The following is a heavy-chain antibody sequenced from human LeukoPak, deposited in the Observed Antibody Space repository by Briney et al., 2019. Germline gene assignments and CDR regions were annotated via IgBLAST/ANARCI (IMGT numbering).Heavy chain of an antibody. J-gene: IGHJ4*02. V-gene: IGHV1-8*01. CDR3: ARWSAAAGTGLDY. CDR2: MNPNSGNT. Sequence: ASVKVSCKASGFTFTSYGFSWVRQAPGQGLEWMGWMNPNSGNTGYAQKFQGRVPMTRNTSISTAYMELSSLRSEDTAVYYCARWSAAAGTGLDYWGQGTLVTVSS. D-gene: IGHD6-13*01. CDR1: GFTFTSYG.